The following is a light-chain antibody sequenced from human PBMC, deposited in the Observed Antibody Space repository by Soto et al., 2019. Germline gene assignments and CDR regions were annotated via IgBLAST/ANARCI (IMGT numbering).Light chain of an antibody. CDR1: SGFVGSFSL. CDR2: EGH. Sequence: QSALAQPASVSGSPGQSITISCTGTSGFVGSFSLVSWYQQHPGKAPKVMISEGHRRPSGVPDSFSGSTSVNSASLTIYGLQADDEADYYCSLYIGATTYVFGTGTKVTVL. CDR3: SLYIGATTYV. J-gene: IGLJ1*01. V-gene: IGLV2-23*01.